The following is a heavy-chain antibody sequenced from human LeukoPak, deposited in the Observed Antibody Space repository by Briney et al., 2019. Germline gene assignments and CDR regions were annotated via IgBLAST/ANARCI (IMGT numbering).Heavy chain of an antibody. CDR1: GGSISSYY. CDR2: IYTSGST. D-gene: IGHD3-3*01. Sequence: PSETLSLTCTVSGGSISSYYWSWIRQPPGKGLEWIRYIYTSGSTNYNPSLKSRVTISVDTSKNQFSLKLSSVTAADTAVYYCARTFWSGYSWFDPWGQGTLVTVSS. CDR3: ARTFWSGYSWFDP. J-gene: IGHJ5*02. V-gene: IGHV4-4*09.